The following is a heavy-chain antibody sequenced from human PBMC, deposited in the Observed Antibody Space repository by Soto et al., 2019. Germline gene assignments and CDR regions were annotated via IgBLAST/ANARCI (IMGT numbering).Heavy chain of an antibody. J-gene: IGHJ6*02. V-gene: IGHV2-5*02. CDR1: GFSLSTSGVG. Sequence: SGPTLVNPTQTLTLTCTFSGFSLSTSGVGVGWIRQPPGKALEWLALIYWDDDKRYSPSLRSRLTINKDISKNQVVLTMTNMDPVDTATYYCIQSRCGGDCLQSYASHYYYGMDVWGQGTTVTVSS. CDR3: IQSRCGGDCLQSYASHYYYGMDV. D-gene: IGHD2-21*02. CDR2: IYWDDDK.